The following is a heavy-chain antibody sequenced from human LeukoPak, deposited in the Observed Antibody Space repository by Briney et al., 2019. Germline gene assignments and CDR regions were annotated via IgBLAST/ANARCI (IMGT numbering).Heavy chain of an antibody. CDR1: GXTFSRFW. Sequence: GGSLRLSCAASGXTFSRFWVNWVRQAPGKGREWVANINQDGSAEYYVDSVKGRFTISRDNAKNSLYLQMNSLRAEDTAVYYCARDQSHGMDVWGQGTKVTVSS. J-gene: IGHJ6*02. V-gene: IGHV3-7*01. CDR3: ARDQSHGMDV. CDR2: INQDGSAE.